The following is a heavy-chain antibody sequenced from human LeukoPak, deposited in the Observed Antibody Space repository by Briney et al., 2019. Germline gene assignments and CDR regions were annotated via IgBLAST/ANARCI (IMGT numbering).Heavy chain of an antibody. CDR2: ISAYNGNT. D-gene: IGHD6-13*01. CDR1: GYTFTSYG. J-gene: IGHJ4*02. V-gene: IGHV1-18*01. Sequence: ASVKVSRKASGYTFTSYGISWVRQAPGQGLEWMGWISAYNGNTNYAQKLQGRVTMTTDTSTSTAYMELRSLRSDDTAVYYCARDVEQQLVRAVDYWGQGTLVTVSS. CDR3: ARDVEQQLVRAVDY.